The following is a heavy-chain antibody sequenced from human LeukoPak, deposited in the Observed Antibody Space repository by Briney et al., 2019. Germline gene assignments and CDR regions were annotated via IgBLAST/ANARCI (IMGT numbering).Heavy chain of an antibody. D-gene: IGHD3-10*01. CDR3: ARNRYYYGSGSYGVPNWFDP. V-gene: IGHV4-39*01. Sequence: SETLSLTCTVSGDSISSSSYYWGWIRQPPGKGLEWIGSIYYSGSTYYKSSLKSRVTISVDTSKNQFSLKLSSVTAADTAVYYCARNRYYYGSGSYGVPNWFDPWGQGTLVIASS. J-gene: IGHJ5*02. CDR2: IYYSGST. CDR1: GDSISSSSYY.